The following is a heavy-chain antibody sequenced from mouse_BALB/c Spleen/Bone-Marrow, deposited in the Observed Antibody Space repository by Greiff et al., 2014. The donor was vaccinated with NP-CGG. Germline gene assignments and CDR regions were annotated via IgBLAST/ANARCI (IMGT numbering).Heavy chain of an antibody. CDR2: IRNKAKGYTT. CDR3: ARDIITATGNWYFDV. V-gene: IGHV7-3*02. Sequence: EVMLVESGGGLVQPGGSLRLSCATSGFTFTDYYMSWVRQPPGKALEWLGFIRNKAKGYTTDYSASVKGRFTISRDNSQSILYLQMNTLRAEDSATYYCARDIITATGNWYFDVWGAGTTLTVSS. J-gene: IGHJ1*01. CDR1: GFTFTDYY. D-gene: IGHD1-2*01.